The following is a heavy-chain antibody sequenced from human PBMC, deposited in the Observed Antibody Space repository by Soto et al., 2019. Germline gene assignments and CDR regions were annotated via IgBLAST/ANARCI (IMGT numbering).Heavy chain of an antibody. J-gene: IGHJ6*03. CDR1: GGSFCGYY. D-gene: IGHD3-3*01. CDR3: ARGDPYYDFWSGYPTYYYYYYMDV. V-gene: IGHV4-34*01. Sequence: PSETLSLTCAVYGGSFCGYYWSWIRQPPGKGLEWIGEINHSGSTNYNPSLKSRVTISVDTSKNQFSLKLSSVTAADTAVYYCARGDPYYDFWSGYPTYYYYYYMDVWGKGTTVTVSS. CDR2: INHSGST.